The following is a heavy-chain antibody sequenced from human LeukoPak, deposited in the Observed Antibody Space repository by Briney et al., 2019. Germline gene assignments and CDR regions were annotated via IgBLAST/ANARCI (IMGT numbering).Heavy chain of an antibody. V-gene: IGHV4-61*02. Sequence: SETLSLTCTVSGGSISSGSYYWSWIRQPAGKGLEWIGRIYTSGSTNYNPSLKSRVTISVDTSKNQFSLKLSSVTAADTAVYYCARGPGDFWSGYQMDYWGQGTLVTVSS. D-gene: IGHD3-3*01. J-gene: IGHJ4*02. CDR1: GGSISSGSYY. CDR2: IYTSGST. CDR3: ARGPGDFWSGYQMDY.